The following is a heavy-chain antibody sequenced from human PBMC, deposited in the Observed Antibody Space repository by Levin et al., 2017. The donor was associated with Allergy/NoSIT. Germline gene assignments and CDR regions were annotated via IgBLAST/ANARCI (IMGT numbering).Heavy chain of an antibody. CDR2: ISGNGADT. D-gene: IGHD5-24*01. CDR3: ATRDGHNPDFDY. J-gene: IGHJ4*02. CDR1: GFHFSAYA. Sequence: GGSLRLSCAASGFHFSAYALTWVRQAPGKGLEFVSGISGNGADTYYADSVRGRFTIARDNSGDTLYLQMNTLSADDTAIYYCATRDGHNPDFDYWGQGTLVTVSS. V-gene: IGHV3-23*01.